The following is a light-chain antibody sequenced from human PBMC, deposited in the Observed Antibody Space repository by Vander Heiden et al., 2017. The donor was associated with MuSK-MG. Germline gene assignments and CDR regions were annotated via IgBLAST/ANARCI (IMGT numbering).Light chain of an antibody. Sequence: QSALPQPPSASGTPGQRVTISCSGSGSNIGSNTVTWYQQLPGTAPKLLIYSNNQRPSGVPDRFSGSKSGTSASLAISGLQSEDEADYYCAAWDDSLNGYVFGTGTKVTVL. CDR2: SNN. CDR3: AAWDDSLNGYV. CDR1: GSNIGSNT. J-gene: IGLJ1*01. V-gene: IGLV1-44*01.